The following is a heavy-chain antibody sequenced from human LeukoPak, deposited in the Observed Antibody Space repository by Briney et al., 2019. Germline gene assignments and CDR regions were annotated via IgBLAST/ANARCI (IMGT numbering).Heavy chain of an antibody. D-gene: IGHD5-12*01. Sequence: GGSLRLSCAASGFTFSSYGMHWVRQAPGKGLEWVAFIRYDGSNKYYADSVKGRFTISRDNSENTLYLQMNSLRAEDTAVYYCAKVFSGYDETLDYWGQGTLVTVSS. V-gene: IGHV3-30*02. CDR2: IRYDGSNK. CDR1: GFTFSSYG. CDR3: AKVFSGYDETLDY. J-gene: IGHJ4*02.